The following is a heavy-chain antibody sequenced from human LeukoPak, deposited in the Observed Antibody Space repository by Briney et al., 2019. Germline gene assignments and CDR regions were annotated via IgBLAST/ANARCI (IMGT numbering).Heavy chain of an antibody. CDR2: IYTSGST. Sequence: SETLSLTCTVSGGSISSYYWSWIRQPAGKGLEWIGRIYTSGSTNYNPSLKSRVTMSVDTSKNQFSLKLSSVTAADTAVYYCATGESIAARPKYYYYYYMDVWGKGTTVTVSS. CDR3: ATGESIAARPKYYYYYYMDV. J-gene: IGHJ6*03. D-gene: IGHD6-6*01. CDR1: GGSISSYY. V-gene: IGHV4-4*07.